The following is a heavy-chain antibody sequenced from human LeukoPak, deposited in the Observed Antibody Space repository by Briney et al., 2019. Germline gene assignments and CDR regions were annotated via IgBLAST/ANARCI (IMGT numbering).Heavy chain of an antibody. V-gene: IGHV5-51*01. D-gene: IGHD4-17*01. CDR2: IYPGDSDT. CDR3: AREGPMSTVNY. Sequence: GESLKISCKGSGYSFTSCWIAWVRQMPGKGLEWMGIIYPGDSDTGYSPSFQGQVTISADKSISTAYLQWSSLKASDTAMYYCAREGPMSTVNYWGQGTLVTVSS. CDR1: GYSFTSCW. J-gene: IGHJ4*02.